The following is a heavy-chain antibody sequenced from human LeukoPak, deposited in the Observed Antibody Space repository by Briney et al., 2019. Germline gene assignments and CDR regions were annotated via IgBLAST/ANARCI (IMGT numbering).Heavy chain of an antibody. J-gene: IGHJ4*02. D-gene: IGHD1-26*01. Sequence: GGSLRLSCAASGFTFSSYGMHWVRQAPGKGLEWVAFIRYDGSNKYYADSVKGRFTISRDNSKNTLYLQMNSLRAEDTAVYYCAKGGSQCGSYLFDYWGQRTLVTVSS. CDR2: IRYDGSNK. CDR1: GFTFSSYG. V-gene: IGHV3-30*02. CDR3: AKGGSQCGSYLFDY.